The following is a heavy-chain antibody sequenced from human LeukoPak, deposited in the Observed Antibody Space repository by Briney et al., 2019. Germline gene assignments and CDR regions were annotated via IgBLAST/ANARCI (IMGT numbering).Heavy chain of an antibody. Sequence: GGSLRLSCAASGFTFNFYWMHWVRQVPGKGLEWVSRISTDGSARSHADSVKGRLTISRDNAKNTLYLEMKSLRVEDTAVYYCAREGDATTLNPVDYWGQGTLVTVSS. CDR1: GFTFNFYW. D-gene: IGHD2-15*01. J-gene: IGHJ4*02. CDR3: AREGDATTLNPVDY. CDR2: ISTDGSAR. V-gene: IGHV3-74*01.